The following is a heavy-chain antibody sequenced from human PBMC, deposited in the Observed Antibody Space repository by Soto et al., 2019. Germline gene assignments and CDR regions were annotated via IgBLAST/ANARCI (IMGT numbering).Heavy chain of an antibody. J-gene: IGHJ6*02. CDR3: ARYSLDYYYGMVV. Sequence: QLQLQESGSGLVKPSQTLSLTCAVSGGSISSGGYSWSWIRQPPGKGLEWIGYIYHSGSTYYNPSLKSRVTILVDRSKNQFSLKLSSVTAADTAVYYCARYSLDYYYGMVVWGQGTTVTVSS. CDR1: GGSISSGGYS. D-gene: IGHD5-18*01. CDR2: IYHSGST. V-gene: IGHV4-30-2*01.